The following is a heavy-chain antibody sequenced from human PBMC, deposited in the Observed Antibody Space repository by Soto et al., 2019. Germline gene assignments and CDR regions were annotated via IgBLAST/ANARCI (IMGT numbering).Heavy chain of an antibody. CDR1: GFTFSGYS. Sequence: GGSLRLSCAASGFTFSGYSVNWVRQAPGKGLEWVSYISSGSKTIYYADPVKGRFTVSRDNAKNSQYLQMNSLRDEDTAVYYCAREDILGVRSFDYWGQGTVVTVSS. V-gene: IGHV3-48*02. CDR2: ISSGSKTI. D-gene: IGHD3-9*01. CDR3: AREDILGVRSFDY. J-gene: IGHJ4*02.